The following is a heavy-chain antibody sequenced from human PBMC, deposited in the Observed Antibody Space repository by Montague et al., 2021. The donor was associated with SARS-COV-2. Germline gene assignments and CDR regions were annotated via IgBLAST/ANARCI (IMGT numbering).Heavy chain of an antibody. J-gene: IGHJ3*01. D-gene: IGHD2-8*01. CDR3: TRDYRCISGDGLDS. Sequence: SLRLSCAASGFTFSNYDMNWVRQAPGKGPEWISYISTSAYTTSYAGSVKGRFTISRDNGKDSLYLQLNSLRVEDTAVYYCTRDYRCISGDGLDSWGQGTKVTVSS. CDR2: ISTSAYTT. V-gene: IGHV3-48*03. CDR1: GFTFSNYD.